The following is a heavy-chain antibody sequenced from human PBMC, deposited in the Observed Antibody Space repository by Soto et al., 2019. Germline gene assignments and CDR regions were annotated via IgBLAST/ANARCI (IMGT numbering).Heavy chain of an antibody. J-gene: IGHJ6*02. CDR2: TYYRSKWYN. V-gene: IGHV6-1*01. Sequence: PSQTLSLTCAISGDSVSSNSAAWNWIRQSPSRGLEWLGRTYYRSKWYNDYAVSVKSRITINPDTSKNQFSLQLNSVTPEDTAVYYCARETSIAARWEFCYYYGMDVWGQGTTVTVSS. CDR1: GDSVSSNSAA. D-gene: IGHD6-6*01. CDR3: ARETSIAARWEFCYYYGMDV.